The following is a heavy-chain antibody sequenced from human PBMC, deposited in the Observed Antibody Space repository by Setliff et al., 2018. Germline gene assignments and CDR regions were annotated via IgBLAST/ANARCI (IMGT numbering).Heavy chain of an antibody. V-gene: IGHV4-61*09. Sequence: PSETLSLTCTVSGGSLSSYNYWSWIRQPAGKGLEWIGQIYTDGTTYSNVSLASRLTISVDTSKNQFSLKLTSVTAADTAVYYCARTGTYRYFDSWGQGTRVTVSS. CDR2: IYTDGTT. D-gene: IGHD1-1*01. CDR1: GGSLSSYNY. CDR3: ARTGTYRYFDS. J-gene: IGHJ4*02.